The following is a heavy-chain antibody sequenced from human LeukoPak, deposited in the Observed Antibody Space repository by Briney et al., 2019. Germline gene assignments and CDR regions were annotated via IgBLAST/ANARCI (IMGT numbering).Heavy chain of an antibody. D-gene: IGHD2-21*01. V-gene: IGHV3-23*01. CDR3: AKDLGFGLVVHGAIFDY. CDR1: GFTFSSHA. Sequence: TGGSLRLSCAASGFTFSSHAMSWVRQAPGKVLEWVSAISGSGGSTYYADSVKGRFTISRDNSKNTLYLQMNSLRAEDTAVYYCAKDLGFGLVVHGAIFDYWGQGTLVTVSS. J-gene: IGHJ4*02. CDR2: ISGSGGST.